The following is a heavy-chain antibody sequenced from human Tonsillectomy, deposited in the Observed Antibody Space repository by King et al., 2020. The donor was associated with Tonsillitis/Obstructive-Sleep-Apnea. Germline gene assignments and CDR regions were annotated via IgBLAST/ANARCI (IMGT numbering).Heavy chain of an antibody. D-gene: IGHD2-2*01. CDR2: ISSSGSTI. J-gene: IGHJ5*02. Sequence: VQLVESGGGLVQPGGSLRLSCAASGFTFSSYSMNWVRQAPGKGLAWGSYISSSGSTIYYADSLKGRFTISRDNAKNSLYLQMNSLRDEDTAVYYCARDLGCSSTSCHPANWFDPWGQGTLVIVSS. CDR1: GFTFSSYS. V-gene: IGHV3-48*02. CDR3: ARDLGCSSTSCHPANWFDP.